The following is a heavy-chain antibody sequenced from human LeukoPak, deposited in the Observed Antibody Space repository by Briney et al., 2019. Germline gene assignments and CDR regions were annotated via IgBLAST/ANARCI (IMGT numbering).Heavy chain of an antibody. CDR2: IYYSGST. J-gene: IGHJ4*02. CDR3: AREKGYYYDSSGYSI. CDR1: GGSISSYY. V-gene: IGHV4-59*01. D-gene: IGHD3-22*01. Sequence: SETLSLTCTVSGGSISSYYWSSIRQPPGKGLEWIGYIYYSGSTNYNPSLKSRVTISVDTSKNQFSLKLSSVTAADTAVYYCAREKGYYYDSSGYSIWGQGTLVTVSS.